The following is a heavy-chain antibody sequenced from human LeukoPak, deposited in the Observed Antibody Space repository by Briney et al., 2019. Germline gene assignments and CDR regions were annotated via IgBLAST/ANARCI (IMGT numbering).Heavy chain of an antibody. Sequence: SQTLSLTCTVSGGSISSYYWSWLRQPPGKGLEWIGYIYYSGSTNYNPSLKSRVTISVDTSKNQFSLKLSSVTAADTAVYYCARLTYYYDSSGYFDYWGQGTLVTVSS. J-gene: IGHJ4*02. V-gene: IGHV4-59*08. CDR3: ARLTYYYDSSGYFDY. CDR2: IYYSGST. D-gene: IGHD3-22*01. CDR1: GGSISSYY.